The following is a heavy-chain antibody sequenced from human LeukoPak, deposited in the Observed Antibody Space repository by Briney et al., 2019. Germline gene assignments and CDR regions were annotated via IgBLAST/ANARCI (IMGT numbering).Heavy chain of an antibody. CDR2: ISAYNGNT. CDR3: AREETGYYYGSGLMYYYMDV. J-gene: IGHJ6*03. CDR1: GYTFTSYG. D-gene: IGHD3-10*01. Sequence: ASAKVSCTASGYTFTSYGISWVRQAPGQGLEWMGWISAYNGNTNYAQKLQGRVTMTTDTSTSTAYMELRSLRSDDTAVYYCAREETGYYYGSGLMYYYMDVWGKGTTVTVSS. V-gene: IGHV1-18*01.